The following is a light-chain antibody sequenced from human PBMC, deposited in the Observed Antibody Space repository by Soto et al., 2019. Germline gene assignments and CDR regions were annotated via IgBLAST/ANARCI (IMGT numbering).Light chain of an antibody. V-gene: IGKV1-9*01. Sequence: IQLTQSPSSLSASVGDRVTITCRASQDISSFLAWYQQKPGKAPEVLIYGASILQSGVPSRFSGSGSGTDFTLTISSLQPEDFATYYCQQINSYPITFGQGTRLEIK. J-gene: IGKJ5*01. CDR3: QQINSYPIT. CDR2: GAS. CDR1: QDISSF.